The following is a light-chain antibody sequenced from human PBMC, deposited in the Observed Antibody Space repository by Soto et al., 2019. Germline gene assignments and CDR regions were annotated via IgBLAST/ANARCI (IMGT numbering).Light chain of an antibody. CDR2: GAS. V-gene: IGKV3-20*01. CDR1: QSVSSSY. CDR3: QQYGNSPPHT. J-gene: IGKJ2*01. Sequence: EIVLTQSPGTLSLSPGERATLSCRASQSVSSSYFAWYQQKPGQAPRLIIYGASSRATGIPDRFSGSGSGTDFTLAISRLEPEDFVVYYCQQYGNSPPHTFGQGTKLEIK.